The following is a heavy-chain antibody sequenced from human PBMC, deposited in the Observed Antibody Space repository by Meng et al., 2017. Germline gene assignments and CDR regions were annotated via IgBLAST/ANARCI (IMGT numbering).Heavy chain of an antibody. D-gene: IGHD3-3*01. CDR3: ARGSRAYDFWSGYYTNWFDP. CDR1: GFTFSDYY. Sequence: GESLKISCAASGFTFSDYYMSWIRQAPGKGLEWVSYISSSGSTIYYADSGKGRFTISRDNAKNSLYLQMNSLRAEDTAVYYCARGSRAYDFWSGYYTNWFDPWGQGTLVTVSS. CDR2: ISSSGSTI. J-gene: IGHJ5*02. V-gene: IGHV3-11*01.